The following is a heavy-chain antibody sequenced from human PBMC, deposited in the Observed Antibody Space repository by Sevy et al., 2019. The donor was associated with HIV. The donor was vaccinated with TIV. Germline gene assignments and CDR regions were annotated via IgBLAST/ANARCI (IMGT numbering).Heavy chain of an antibody. CDR3: AREIRDGYNFGFDP. D-gene: IGHD5-12*01. CDR2: IYYSGST. Sequence: LRETLSLTCTVSGGSVSSGSYYWSWIRQPPGKGLEWIGYIYYSGSTNYNPSLKSRVTISVDTSKNHFSLKLSSVTAADTAVYYCAREIRDGYNFGFDPWGQGTLVTVSS. J-gene: IGHJ5*02. V-gene: IGHV4-61*01. CDR1: GGSVSSGSYY.